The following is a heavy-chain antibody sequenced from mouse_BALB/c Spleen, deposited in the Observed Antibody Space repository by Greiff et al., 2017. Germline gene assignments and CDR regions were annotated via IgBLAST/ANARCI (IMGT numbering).Heavy chain of an antibody. V-gene: IGHV2-6-7*01. Sequence: QVQLQQSGPGLVAPSQSLSITCTVSGFSLTGYGVNWVRQPPGKGLEWLGMIWGDGSTDYNSALKSRLSISKDNSKSQVFLKMNSLQTDDTARYYCARYGNPYYYAMDYWGQGTSVTVSS. J-gene: IGHJ4*01. D-gene: IGHD2-1*01. CDR2: IWGDGST. CDR1: GFSLTGYG. CDR3: ARYGNPYYYAMDY.